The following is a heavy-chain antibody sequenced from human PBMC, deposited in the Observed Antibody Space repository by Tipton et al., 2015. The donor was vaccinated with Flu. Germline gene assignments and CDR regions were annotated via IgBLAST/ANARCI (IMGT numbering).Heavy chain of an antibody. Sequence: SLRLSCAASGFTFHHYALHWVRQASGKGLEWVSLVSWDGSSTYYADSVKGRFTISRDNSKNYLYPQMNSLRAEDSAVYFCARTQVVGTHKQPEFDSWGQGTLVTVSS. V-gene: IGHV3-43D*04. CDR3: ARTQVVGTHKQPEFDS. CDR1: GFTFHHYA. D-gene: IGHD2-2*01. J-gene: IGHJ4*02. CDR2: VSWDGSST.